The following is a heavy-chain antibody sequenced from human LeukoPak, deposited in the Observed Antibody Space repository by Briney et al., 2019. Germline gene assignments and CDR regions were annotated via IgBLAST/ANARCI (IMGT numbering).Heavy chain of an antibody. J-gene: IGHJ4*02. CDR3: ARGGWGSGWYFDY. CDR1: GFTFSSYW. V-gene: IGHV3-7*03. D-gene: IGHD6-13*01. CDR2: IKQDGSEK. Sequence: PGGSLRLSCAASGFTFSSYWMSWVRQAPGKGLEWVANIKQDGSEKYYVDSVKGRFTISRDNAKNSLYLQMNSLRAEDTAVYYCARGGWGSGWYFDYWGQGTLVTVSS.